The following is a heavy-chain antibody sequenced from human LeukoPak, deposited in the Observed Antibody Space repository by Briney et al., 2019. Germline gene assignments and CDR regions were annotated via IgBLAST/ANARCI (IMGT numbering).Heavy chain of an antibody. D-gene: IGHD2-15*01. CDR1: GFTFSSYS. CDR2: ISSSSSYI. J-gene: IGHJ4*02. CDR3: AREAKNGYCSGGSCYSDY. Sequence: GGSLRLSCAASGFTFSSYSMNWVRQAPGMGLEWVSSISSSSSYIYYADSVMGRFTISRDNAKNSLYLQMNSLRAEDTAVYYCAREAKNGYCSGGSCYSDYWGQGTLVTVSS. V-gene: IGHV3-21*01.